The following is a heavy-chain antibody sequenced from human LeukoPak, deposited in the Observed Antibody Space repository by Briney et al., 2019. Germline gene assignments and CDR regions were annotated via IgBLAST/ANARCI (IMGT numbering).Heavy chain of an antibody. D-gene: IGHD7-27*01. Sequence: PSETLSLTCIVSGGSISSYYWSWIRQPPGKGLEWIGYIYYSGSTNYNPSLKSRVTISVDTSKNQFSLKLSYVTAADTAVYFCARESSWGNFDYWGQGTLVTVSS. CDR2: IYYSGST. V-gene: IGHV4-59*01. CDR3: ARESSWGNFDY. CDR1: GGSISSYY. J-gene: IGHJ4*02.